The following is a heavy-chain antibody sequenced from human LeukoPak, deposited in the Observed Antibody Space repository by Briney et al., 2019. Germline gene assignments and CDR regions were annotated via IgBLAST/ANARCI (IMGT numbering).Heavy chain of an antibody. Sequence: SETLSLTCAVYGGSFSGYYWSWIRQPPGKGLEWIGEINHSGSTNYNPSLKSRVTISVDTYKNQFSLKLSSVTAADTAVYYCARVLGTYFDYWGQGTLVTVSS. CDR2: INHSGST. CDR1: GGSFSGYY. V-gene: IGHV4-34*01. J-gene: IGHJ4*02. CDR3: ARVLGTYFDY. D-gene: IGHD7-27*01.